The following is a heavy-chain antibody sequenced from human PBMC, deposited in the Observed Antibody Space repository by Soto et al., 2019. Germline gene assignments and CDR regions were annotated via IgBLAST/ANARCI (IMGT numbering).Heavy chain of an antibody. CDR3: ARDASYDYVWGSYPYFDY. V-gene: IGHV1-3*01. CDR2: INAGNGNT. CDR1: GYTFTSYA. Sequence: ASVKVSCKASGYTFTSYAMHWVRQAPGQRLEWMGWINAGNGNTKYLQKFQGRVTSTRDTSASTAYMELSSLRSEDTAMYYCARDASYDYVWGSYPYFDYWGQGTLVTVSS. J-gene: IGHJ4*02. D-gene: IGHD3-16*01.